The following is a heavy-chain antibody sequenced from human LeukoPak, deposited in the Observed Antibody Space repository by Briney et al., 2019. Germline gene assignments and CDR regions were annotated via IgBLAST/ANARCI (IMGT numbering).Heavy chain of an antibody. CDR2: INSDGSST. CDR3: ARGGSGGRYLDY. D-gene: IGHD2-15*01. CDR1: GFTFSSYW. J-gene: IGHJ4*02. V-gene: IGHV3-74*01. Sequence: GGSLRLSCAASGFTFSSYWMHWVRQAPGKGLVWVSRINSDGSSTSYADSVKGRFTISRDNAKNTLYLQMNSLRAEDTAVYYCARGGSGGRYLDYWGQGTLVTVSS.